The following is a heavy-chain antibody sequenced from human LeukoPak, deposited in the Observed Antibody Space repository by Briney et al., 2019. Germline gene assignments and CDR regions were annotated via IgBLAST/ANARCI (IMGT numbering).Heavy chain of an antibody. J-gene: IGHJ6*03. CDR1: GGSFSGYY. Sequence: SETLSLTCAVYGGSFSGYYWSWIRQPPGKGLEWIGEINHSGSTNYNPSLKSRVTISVDTSKNQFSLKLSSVTAADTAVYYCARAGGAAAGRFYYYYMDVWGKGTTVTVSS. CDR3: ARAGGAAAGRFYYYYMDV. V-gene: IGHV4-34*01. CDR2: INHSGST. D-gene: IGHD6-13*01.